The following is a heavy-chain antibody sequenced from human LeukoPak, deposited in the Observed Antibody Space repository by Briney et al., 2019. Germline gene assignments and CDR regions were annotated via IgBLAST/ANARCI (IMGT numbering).Heavy chain of an antibody. D-gene: IGHD5-18*01. V-gene: IGHV1-69*05. CDR2: IIPIFGTA. CDR3: ASRRIKRARTAMVTHFDY. J-gene: IGHJ4*02. CDR1: GGTFSSYA. Sequence: GASVKVSCKASGGTFSSYAISWVRQAPGQGLEWMGGIIPIFGTANYAQKFQGRVTITTDESTSTAYMELSSLRSEDTAVYYCASRRIKRARTAMVTHFDYWGQGTLVTVSS.